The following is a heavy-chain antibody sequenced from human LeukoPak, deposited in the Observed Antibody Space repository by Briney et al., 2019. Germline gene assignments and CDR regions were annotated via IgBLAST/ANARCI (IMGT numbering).Heavy chain of an antibody. Sequence: GGSLRLSCAASGFTFDDYAMHWVRQAPGKGLEWVSGISWNSGSIGYADSVKGRSTISRDNAKNSLYLQMNSLRAEDMALYYCARGYCSGGSCYGYYMDVWGKGTTVTVSS. CDR1: GFTFDDYA. CDR3: ARGYCSGGSCYGYYMDV. CDR2: ISWNSGSI. J-gene: IGHJ6*03. V-gene: IGHV3-9*03. D-gene: IGHD2-15*01.